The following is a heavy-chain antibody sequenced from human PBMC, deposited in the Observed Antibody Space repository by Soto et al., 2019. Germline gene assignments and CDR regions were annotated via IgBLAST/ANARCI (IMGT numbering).Heavy chain of an antibody. CDR1: GFTFNTCA. J-gene: IGHJ6*02. Sequence: PCGSLRLSCAASGFTFNTCAMHWVRQAPGKGLEWVALISYDASHTDYADSVKGRFTISRDNAKNSLYLQMNSLRAEDTAAYYCARDSELVVVPATLGKNYGMDVWGQRTKVTASS. V-gene: IGHV3-30*03. CDR2: ISYDASHT. CDR3: ARDSELVVVPATLGKNYGMDV. D-gene: IGHD2-2*01.